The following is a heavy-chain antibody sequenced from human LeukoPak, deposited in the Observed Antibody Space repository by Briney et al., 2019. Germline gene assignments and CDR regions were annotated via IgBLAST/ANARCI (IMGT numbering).Heavy chain of an antibody. V-gene: IGHV4-4*07. CDR3: ARALPASISYYYYYYMDV. CDR2: IYTSGST. Sequence: SETLSLTCTVSGGSISSYYWSWIRQPAGKGLEWIGRIYTSGSTNYNPSLKSRVTISVDTSKNQFSLKLSSVTAADTAVYYCARALPASISYYYYYYMDVWGKGTTVTVSS. D-gene: IGHD2-2*01. J-gene: IGHJ6*03. CDR1: GGSISSYY.